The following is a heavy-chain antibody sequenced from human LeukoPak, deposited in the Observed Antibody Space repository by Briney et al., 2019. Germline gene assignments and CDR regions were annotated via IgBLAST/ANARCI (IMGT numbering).Heavy chain of an antibody. D-gene: IGHD2-21*02. V-gene: IGHV4-39*07. CDR2: IYYSGRT. CDR3: AREQLAYCGGDCYSEDY. CDR1: GGSISSSSYY. J-gene: IGHJ4*02. Sequence: SETLSLTCTVSGGSISSSSYYWGWIRQPPGKGLEWIGSIYYSGRTSYNPSLKSRVTISVDTSKNQFSLKLSSVTAADTAVYYCAREQLAYCGGDCYSEDYWGQGTLVTVSS.